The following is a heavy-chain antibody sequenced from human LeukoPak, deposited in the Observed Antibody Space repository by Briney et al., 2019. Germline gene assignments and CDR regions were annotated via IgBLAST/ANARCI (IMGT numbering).Heavy chain of an antibody. D-gene: IGHD6-6*01. CDR2: INHSGST. V-gene: IGHV4-34*01. J-gene: IGHJ4*02. CDR1: GGSFSGYY. Sequence: SETLSLTCAVYGGSFSGYYWRWIRQPPGKGLEWIGEINHSGSTNYNPSLKSRVTISVDTSKNQFSLKLSSVTAADTAVYYRARGSGIAARPGVDYWGQGTLVTVSS. CDR3: ARGSGIAARPGVDY.